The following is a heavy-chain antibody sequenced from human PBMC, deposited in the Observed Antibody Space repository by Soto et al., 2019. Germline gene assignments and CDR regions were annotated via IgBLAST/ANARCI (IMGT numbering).Heavy chain of an antibody. J-gene: IGHJ4*02. D-gene: IGHD3-22*01. Sequence: GGSLRLSCAASGFTFSSYGMHWVRQAPGKGLEWVAVISYDGSNKHYADSVKGRFTISRDNSKNTLYLQMNSLRAEDTAVYYCAKTLYYYDSSGPSDYWGQGTLVTVSS. CDR3: AKTLYYYDSSGPSDY. V-gene: IGHV3-30*18. CDR2: ISYDGSNK. CDR1: GFTFSSYG.